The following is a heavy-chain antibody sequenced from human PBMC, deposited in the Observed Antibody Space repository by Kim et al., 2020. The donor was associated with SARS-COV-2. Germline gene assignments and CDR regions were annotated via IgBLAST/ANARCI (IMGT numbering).Heavy chain of an antibody. D-gene: IGHD3-16*01. CDR3: VGGGSQKFGF. Sequence: ASVKVSCKASGYSFTDNYIHWVRQAPGQGLEWVGGINPHSGTTTYAQKFRGRVTVTRDTFISTAYMELTRLASDDMALYYCVGGGSQKFGFWGQGTLVTVSS. J-gene: IGHJ4*02. CDR1: GYSFTDNY. CDR2: INPHSGTT. V-gene: IGHV1-2*02.